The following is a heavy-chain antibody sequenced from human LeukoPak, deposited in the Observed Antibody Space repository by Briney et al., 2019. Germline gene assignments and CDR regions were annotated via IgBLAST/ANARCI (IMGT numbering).Heavy chain of an antibody. CDR1: GYTLTELS. CDR3: ATGVYGYCSSTSCYTSNLFDY. V-gene: IGHV1-24*01. J-gene: IGHJ4*02. Sequence: ASVKVSCKVSGYTLTELSMHWVRQAPGKGLEWMGGFDPEDGETIYAQKFQGRVTMTEDTSTDTAYMELSSLRSEDTAVYYCATGVYGYCSSTSCYTSNLFDYWGQGTLVTVSS. D-gene: IGHD2-2*02. CDR2: FDPEDGET.